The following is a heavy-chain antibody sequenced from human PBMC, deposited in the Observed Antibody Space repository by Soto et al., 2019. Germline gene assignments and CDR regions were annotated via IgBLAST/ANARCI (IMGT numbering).Heavy chain of an antibody. J-gene: IGHJ6*02. Sequence: SETLSLTCTVSGGSISSGGYYWSWIRQHPGKGLEWIGYIYYRGSTYYNPSLKSRVTISVDTSKNQFSLKLSSVTAADTAVYYCARAGSNYYYYYGMDVWGQGTTVTVSS. CDR3: ARAGSNYYYYYGMDV. CDR1: GGSISSGGYY. D-gene: IGHD1-26*01. V-gene: IGHV4-31*03. CDR2: IYYRGST.